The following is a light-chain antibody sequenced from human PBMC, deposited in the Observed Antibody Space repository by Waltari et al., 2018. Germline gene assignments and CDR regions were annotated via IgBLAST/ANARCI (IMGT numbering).Light chain of an antibody. CDR2: KAS. Sequence: DIQMTQSPSTLSASVGDRVTITCRASQTISTWLAWYQQKPGKAPKLLIYKASNLESGVPSRFSGSGSGTEVTLTISSLQPDDFATYYCQQYNSDSTFGQGTKVEI. V-gene: IGKV1-5*03. CDR1: QTISTW. CDR3: QQYNSDST. J-gene: IGKJ2*01.